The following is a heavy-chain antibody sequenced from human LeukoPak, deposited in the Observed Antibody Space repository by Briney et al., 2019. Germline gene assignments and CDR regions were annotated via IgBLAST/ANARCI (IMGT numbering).Heavy chain of an antibody. D-gene: IGHD5-18*01. J-gene: IGHJ4*02. CDR1: GFTFSNYW. CDR2: KKQDGSET. CDR3: ARGGSGYSYGKIDS. Sequence: GGSLRLSCAASGFTFSNYWMNWVRQAPGKGLEWVANKKQDGSETYYVDSVRGRFPISRDNAKNSLYLQMNSLRDEDTAVYYCARGGSGYSYGKIDSWGQGILVIVSS. V-gene: IGHV3-7*01.